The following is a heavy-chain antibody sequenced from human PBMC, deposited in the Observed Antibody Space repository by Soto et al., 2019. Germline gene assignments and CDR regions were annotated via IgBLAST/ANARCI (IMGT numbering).Heavy chain of an antibody. J-gene: IGHJ3*02. V-gene: IGHV4-59*01. CDR1: GGSISSYY. CDR3: ARNEVDDIHLDDAFDI. CDR2: IYYSGST. D-gene: IGHD3-9*01. Sequence: ASETLSLTCTVSGGSISSYYWSWIRQPPGKGLEWTGYIYYSGSTNYNPSLKSRVTISVDTSKNQFSLKLSSVTAADTAVYYCARNEVDDIHLDDAFDIWGQGTMVTVSS.